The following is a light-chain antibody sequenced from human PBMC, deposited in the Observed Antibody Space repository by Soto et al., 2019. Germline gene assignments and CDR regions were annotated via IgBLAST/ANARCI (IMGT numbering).Light chain of an antibody. CDR3: QQYGSSPKT. J-gene: IGKJ1*01. V-gene: IGKV3-20*01. CDR2: GAS. Sequence: EIVLTQSPVTLSLSPGERATLSCRASQSVSSSYLAWYQQKPGQAPRLLIYGASSRATGIPGRFSGSGSGTDFTLTISRLEPEDFAVYYCQQYGSSPKTFGQGTKVEI. CDR1: QSVSSSY.